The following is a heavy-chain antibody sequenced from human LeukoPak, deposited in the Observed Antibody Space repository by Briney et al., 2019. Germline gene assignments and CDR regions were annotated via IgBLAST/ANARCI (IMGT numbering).Heavy chain of an antibody. CDR1: GYTFTGYY. CDR2: INPSSGGT. J-gene: IGHJ5*02. Sequence: GASVKVSCKASGYTFTGYYMHWVRQAPGQGLEWMGRINPSSGGTNYAQKFQGRVTMTRDTSISTAYMELSRLRSDDTAVYYCSRPHCSSTSCYAETQNWFDPWGQGTLVTVSS. CDR3: SRPHCSSTSCYAETQNWFDP. D-gene: IGHD2-2*01. V-gene: IGHV1-2*06.